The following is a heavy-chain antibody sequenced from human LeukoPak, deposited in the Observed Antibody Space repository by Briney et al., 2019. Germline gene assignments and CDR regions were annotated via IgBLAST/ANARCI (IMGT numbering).Heavy chain of an antibody. D-gene: IGHD2-2*01. CDR1: GFTLSNYA. V-gene: IGHV3-23*01. CDR3: AKVPWNRLGYCSSTSCHTGAFDI. Sequence: GGSLRLSCAASGFTLSNYAMGWVRQAPGKGLEWVSTISGSGGSTYYADSVKGRFTISRDNSKNTLYLQMNSLRAEDTAVYYCAKVPWNRLGYCSSTSCHTGAFDIWGQGTMVTVSS. J-gene: IGHJ3*02. CDR2: ISGSGGST.